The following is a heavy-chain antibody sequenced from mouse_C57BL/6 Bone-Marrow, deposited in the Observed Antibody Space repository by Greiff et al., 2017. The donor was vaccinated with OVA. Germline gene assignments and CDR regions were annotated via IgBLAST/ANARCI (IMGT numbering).Heavy chain of an antibody. V-gene: IGHV1-26*01. Sequence: EVQLQQSGPELVKPGASVKISCKASGYTFTDYYMNWVKQSHGKSLEWIGDINPNNGGTSYNQKFKGQATLTVDKSSSTAYMELRSLTSEDSAVYYCASPRIFEATVVAPYWYFDVWGTGTTVTVSS. CDR1: GYTFTDYY. D-gene: IGHD1-1*01. J-gene: IGHJ1*03. CDR2: INPNNGGT. CDR3: ASPRIFEATVVAPYWYFDV.